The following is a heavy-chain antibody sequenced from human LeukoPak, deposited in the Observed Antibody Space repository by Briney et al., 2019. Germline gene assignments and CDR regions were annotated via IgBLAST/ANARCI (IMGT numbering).Heavy chain of an antibody. D-gene: IGHD4-17*01. Sequence: SETLSLTCAVYGGTFSGYYWSWIRQPPGKGLEWIGEINHSGSTNYNPSLKSRVTISVDTSKNQFSLKLSSVTAADTAVYYCARHTGATVTKKWDYYYYHMDVWGKGTTVTISS. V-gene: IGHV4-34*01. CDR3: ARHTGATVTKKWDYYYYHMDV. J-gene: IGHJ6*03. CDR1: GGTFSGYY. CDR2: INHSGST.